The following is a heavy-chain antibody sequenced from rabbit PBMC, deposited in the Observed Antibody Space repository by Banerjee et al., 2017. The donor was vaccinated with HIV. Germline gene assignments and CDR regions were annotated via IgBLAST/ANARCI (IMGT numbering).Heavy chain of an antibody. Sequence: QEQLVESGGGLVQPEGSLTLTCTASGFSFSSGYDMCWVRQAPGKGLEWIGTINTGSGNTYYASWVNGRFTISRSTSLNTVTLQMTYLTGADTATYFCARYSSGWGYFNLWGQGTLVTVS. CDR3: ARYSSGWGYFNL. V-gene: IGHV1S43*01. J-gene: IGHJ4*01. D-gene: IGHD4-1*01. CDR1: GFSFSSGYD. CDR2: INTGSGNT.